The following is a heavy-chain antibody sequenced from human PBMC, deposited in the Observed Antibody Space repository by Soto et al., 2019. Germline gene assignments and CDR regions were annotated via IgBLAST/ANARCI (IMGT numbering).Heavy chain of an antibody. V-gene: IGHV4-61*03. CDR1: GASVSSGTYY. CDR3: ARGAGFSYASTWFDI. Sequence: QVQLQESGPGLVKPSETLSLTCTVFGASVSSGTYYWSWIRQAPGKGLEWVGHIYYIGSTNYNPSLNNRITISVDTSKNHFSLQLTSVTAADTAVYYCARGAGFSYASTWFDIWGQGTLVTVSS. J-gene: IGHJ5*02. D-gene: IGHD5-18*01. CDR2: IYYIGST.